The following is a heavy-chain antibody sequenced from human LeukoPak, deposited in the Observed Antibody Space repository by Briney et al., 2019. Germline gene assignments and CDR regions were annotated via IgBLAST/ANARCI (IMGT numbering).Heavy chain of an antibody. CDR3: ARVIVVHGIYYFDY. J-gene: IGHJ4*02. CDR2: IIPIFGTA. Sequence: SVKVSCKASGGTFISYAISWVRQAAGQGVEWMGGIIPIFGTANYEQKFQGRGTITADELTSTTYMELSRLRSEDTAVYYCARVIVVHGIYYFDYWGQGTLVTVSS. CDR1: GGTFISYA. D-gene: IGHD1-26*01. V-gene: IGHV1-69*01.